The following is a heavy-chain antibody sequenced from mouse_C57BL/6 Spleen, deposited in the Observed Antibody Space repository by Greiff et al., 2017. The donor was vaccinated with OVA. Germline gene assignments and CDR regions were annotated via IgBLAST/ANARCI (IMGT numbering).Heavy chain of an antibody. CDR3: ARSSDYDEKGPWFAY. CDR2: IDPSDSET. D-gene: IGHD2-4*01. J-gene: IGHJ3*01. V-gene: IGHV1-52*01. CDR1: GYTFTSYW. Sequence: QVQLQQPGAELVRPGSSVKLSCKASGYTFTSYWMHWVKQRPIQGLEWIGNIDPSDSETHYNHKFKDKATLTVDKSSSTAYMQLSSLTSEDSAVYSCARSSDYDEKGPWFAYWGQGTLVTVSA.